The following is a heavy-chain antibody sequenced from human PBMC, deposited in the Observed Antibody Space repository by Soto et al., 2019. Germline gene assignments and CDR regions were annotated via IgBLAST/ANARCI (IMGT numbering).Heavy chain of an antibody. D-gene: IGHD1-1*01. Sequence: SETLSLTCTVSGGSISSGGYYWSWVRQCPGKGLEWIGYIYYSGTTHYNPSLKSRISMSIDTSKNQFSLRLNSVTAADTAVYYCARDVTTKDFFDYWGQGSPVTVSS. CDR1: GGSISSGGYY. J-gene: IGHJ4*02. CDR2: IYYSGTT. CDR3: ARDVTTKDFFDY. V-gene: IGHV4-31*03.